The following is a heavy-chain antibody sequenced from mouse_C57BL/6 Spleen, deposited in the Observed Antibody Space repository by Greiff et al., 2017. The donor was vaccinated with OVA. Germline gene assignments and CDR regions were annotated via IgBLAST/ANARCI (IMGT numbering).Heavy chain of an antibody. CDR3: ALANWDEGFGC. D-gene: IGHD4-1*01. CDR2: INPSNGGT. CDR1: GYTFTSYW. V-gene: IGHV1-53*01. J-gene: IGHJ2*01. Sequence: QVQLQQPGTELVKPGASVKLSCKASGYTFTSYWMHWVKQRPGQGLEWIGNINPSNGGTNYNEKFKSKATLTVDKSSNTAYMQLRSLTSADFSVYYCALANWDEGFGCWGKGPTLTASS.